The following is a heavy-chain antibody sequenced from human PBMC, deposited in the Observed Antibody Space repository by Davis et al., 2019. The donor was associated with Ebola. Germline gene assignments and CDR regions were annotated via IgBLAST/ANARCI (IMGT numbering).Heavy chain of an antibody. CDR1: GFTVSSNY. V-gene: IGHV3-66*01. D-gene: IGHD2-15*01. CDR3: AREDIVVVVAATPHYYYGMDV. J-gene: IGHJ6*04. CDR2: IYSGGST. Sequence: GGSLRLSCAASGFTVSSNYMSWVRQAPGKGLEWVSVIYSGGSTYYADSVKGRFTISRDNSKNTLYLQMNSLRAEDTAVYYCAREDIVVVVAATPHYYYGMDVWGKGTTVTVSS.